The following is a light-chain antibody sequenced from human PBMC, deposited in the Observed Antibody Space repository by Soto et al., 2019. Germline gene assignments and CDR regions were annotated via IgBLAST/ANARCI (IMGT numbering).Light chain of an antibody. V-gene: IGKV3-20*01. CDR3: QQYGALTPA. Sequence: EIGLTQFPGALSLSPGVRVTLACRASQTVSNTYLAWYQQKSGQAPNFLIYGASNRATGIPDRFSGSGSGTVFTLTISRLEPEDFAVYYCQQYGALTPASGGGTKVEIK. CDR1: QTVSNTY. CDR2: GAS. J-gene: IGKJ4*01.